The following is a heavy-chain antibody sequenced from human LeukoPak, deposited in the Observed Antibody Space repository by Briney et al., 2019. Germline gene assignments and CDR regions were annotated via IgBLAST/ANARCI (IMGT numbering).Heavy chain of an antibody. J-gene: IGHJ2*01. V-gene: IGHV3-23*01. Sequence: GGSQRLSCAASGFTFSTYAMSWVRQAPGKGLEWVSGISGSGGSTYYADSVRGRFTISRDNSKNTLYLQMNSLRAEDTAVYYCAKAPRGGDWYFDLWGRGTLVTVSS. D-gene: IGHD3-10*01. CDR3: AKAPRGGDWYFDL. CDR1: GFTFSTYA. CDR2: ISGSGGST.